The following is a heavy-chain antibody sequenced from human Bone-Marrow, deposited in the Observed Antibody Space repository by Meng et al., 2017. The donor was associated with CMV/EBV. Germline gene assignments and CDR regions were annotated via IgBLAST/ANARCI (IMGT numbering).Heavy chain of an antibody. J-gene: IGHJ6*02. CDR3: ARAYYDFWSGYFPSYYYGMDV. V-gene: IGHV3-13*01. Sequence: GESLKISCAASGFTFSSYDMHWVRQATGKGLEWVSAIGTAGDTYYPGSVKGRFTISRENAKNSLYLQMNSLRAGDTAVYYCARAYYDFWSGYFPSYYYGMDVWGQGTMVTVSS. CDR2: IGTAGDT. D-gene: IGHD3-3*01. CDR1: GFTFSSYD.